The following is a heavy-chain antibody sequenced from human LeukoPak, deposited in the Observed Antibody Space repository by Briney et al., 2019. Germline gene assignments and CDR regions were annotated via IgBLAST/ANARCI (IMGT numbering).Heavy chain of an antibody. V-gene: IGHV4-59*08. CDR1: GGSISSYY. CDR2: IYYSGST. CDR3: ARHLGLGAFDI. J-gene: IGHJ3*02. Sequence: SETLSLTCTVSGGSISSYYWSWIRQPPGKGLEWIGYIYYSGSTNYNPSLKSRVTISVDTSKNQFSLKLSFVTAADTAVYYCARHLGLGAFDIWGQGTMVTVSS. D-gene: IGHD7-27*01.